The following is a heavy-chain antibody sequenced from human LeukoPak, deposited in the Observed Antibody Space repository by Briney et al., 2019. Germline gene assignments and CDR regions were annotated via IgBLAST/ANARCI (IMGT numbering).Heavy chain of an antibody. D-gene: IGHD1-26*01. V-gene: IGHV3-20*04. CDR3: ARDRMGATGNFDY. Sequence: PGGSLRLSCAASGYSFDDNALSRVRHAPGKGLEWVSTINWNAEYITYADSVRGRFTISRDHAKNSVYLQMDSLRVEDTALYYCARDRMGATGNFDYWGQGTLVTVSS. CDR1: GYSFDDNA. J-gene: IGHJ4*02. CDR2: INWNAEYI.